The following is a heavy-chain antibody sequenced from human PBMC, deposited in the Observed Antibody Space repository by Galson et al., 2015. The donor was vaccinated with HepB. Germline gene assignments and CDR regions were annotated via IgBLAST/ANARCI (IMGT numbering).Heavy chain of an antibody. CDR2: IKSKTDGGTT. D-gene: IGHD6-19*01. J-gene: IGHJ4*02. CDR1: GFTFSNAW. Sequence: SLRLSCAASGFTFSNAWMSWVRQAPGKGLEWVGRIKSKTDGGTTDYAAPVKGRFTISRDDSKNTLYLQMNSLKTEDTAVYYCTTGGEEQWLGAFDYWGQGTLVTVSS. V-gene: IGHV3-15*01. CDR3: TTGGEEQWLGAFDY.